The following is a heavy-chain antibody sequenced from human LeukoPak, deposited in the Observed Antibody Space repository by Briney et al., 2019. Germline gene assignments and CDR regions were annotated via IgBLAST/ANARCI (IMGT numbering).Heavy chain of an antibody. CDR2: IYYSGST. V-gene: IGHV4-59*01. Sequence: SETLSLTCTVSGGSISSYYWSWIRQPPGKGLEWIGYIYYSGSTNYNPSLKSRVTISVDTSKNQFSLKLSSVTAADTAVYYCARAVSSGWYYFDYWGQGTLVTVSS. CDR3: ARAVSSGWYYFDY. CDR1: GGSISSYY. D-gene: IGHD6-19*01. J-gene: IGHJ4*02.